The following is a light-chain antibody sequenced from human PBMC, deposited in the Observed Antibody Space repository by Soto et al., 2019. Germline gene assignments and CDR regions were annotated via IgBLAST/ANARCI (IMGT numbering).Light chain of an antibody. V-gene: IGKV3D-20*01. CDR1: QSVSSSY. Sequence: EVVMTQSPATLSVSPGERGSLSCGASQSVSSSYVAWYQHKPGLAPRLLIYGASSRTTGIPDRFSGSGSGTEFTLTISRLEPEDFAVYYCQQYGSSSWTFGQGTKVDIK. CDR3: QQYGSSSWT. CDR2: GAS. J-gene: IGKJ1*01.